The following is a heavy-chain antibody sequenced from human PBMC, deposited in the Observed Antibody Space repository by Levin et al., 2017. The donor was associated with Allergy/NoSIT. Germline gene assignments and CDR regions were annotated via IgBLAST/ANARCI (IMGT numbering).Heavy chain of an antibody. CDR2: ISGSAGST. CDR1: GFPFSNYA. CDR3: ARDREDKVIADAFDV. D-gene: IGHD2/OR15-2a*01. Sequence: GESLKISCAASGFPFSNYAMGWVRQAPGKGLEWVSSISGSAGSTFYADSVKGRFTISRDNSKDAMYLQIDRLRAEDTAIYYCARDREDKVIADAFDVWGQGTMVTVSS. J-gene: IGHJ3*01. V-gene: IGHV3-23*01.